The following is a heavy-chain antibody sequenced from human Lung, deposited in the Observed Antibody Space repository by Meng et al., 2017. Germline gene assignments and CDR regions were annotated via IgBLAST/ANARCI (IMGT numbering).Heavy chain of an antibody. CDR3: ARGRYSSSSAVVDY. Sequence: QVQLVESGGGVVQPGRSLRLSCAASGFNCSSYGMHWVRQAPGKGLEWVAVIWYDGSNKYYADSVKGRFTISRDNSKNTLYLQMNSLRAEDTAVYYCARGRYSSSSAVVDYWGQGTLVTVSS. J-gene: IGHJ4*02. CDR1: GFNCSSYG. V-gene: IGHV3-33*01. CDR2: IWYDGSNK. D-gene: IGHD6-13*01.